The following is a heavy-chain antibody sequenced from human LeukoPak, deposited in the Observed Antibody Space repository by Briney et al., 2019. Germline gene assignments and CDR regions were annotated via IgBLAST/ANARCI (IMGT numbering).Heavy chain of an antibody. Sequence: GGSLRLSCTASGFSFCTYAMHRVRQAPGKGFEWVAVISSDASITIYPDSMRGRFTISRDNSKNTLYLDMNNLRGEDTALYFCARDPIGGRPDYLDYWGQGTLVTVSS. CDR3: ARDPIGGRPDYLDY. J-gene: IGHJ4*02. CDR1: GFSFCTYA. V-gene: IGHV3-30*01. D-gene: IGHD3-10*01. CDR2: ISSDASIT.